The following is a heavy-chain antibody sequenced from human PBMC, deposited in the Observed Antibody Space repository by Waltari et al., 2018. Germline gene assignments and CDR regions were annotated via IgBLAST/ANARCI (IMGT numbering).Heavy chain of an antibody. CDR3: AKVGGIRDAFDI. CDR1: GFTFANYA. CDR2: ITWNSANI. Sequence: EMQLVESGGGLVQPGRSLRLSCAASGFTFANYAMHWVRQAPGKGLELGSGITWNSANIGYADSVQGRFTISRDNAKYSLYLQLNSLRAEDTALYYCAKVGGIRDAFDIWGQGTMVTVSS. D-gene: IGHD1-26*01. J-gene: IGHJ3*02. V-gene: IGHV3-9*01.